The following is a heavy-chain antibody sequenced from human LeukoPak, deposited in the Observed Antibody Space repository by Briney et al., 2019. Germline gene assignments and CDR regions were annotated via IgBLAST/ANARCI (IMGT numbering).Heavy chain of an antibody. CDR2: VNSDGSTT. CDR1: GFPFSNYW. V-gene: IGHV3-74*01. J-gene: IGHJ4*02. Sequence: GGSLRLSCAASGFPFSNYWMHWVRQAPGKGLVWVSRVNSDGSTTNYADSVKGRLTISRDNAENTLYMRMNSLRPEDTAVYYCARGYYSSSRFDSWGQGTLVTVSS. D-gene: IGHD6-13*01. CDR3: ARGYYSSSRFDS.